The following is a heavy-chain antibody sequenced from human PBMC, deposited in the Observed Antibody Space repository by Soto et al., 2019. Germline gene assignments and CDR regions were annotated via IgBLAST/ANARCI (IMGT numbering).Heavy chain of an antibody. CDR2: IYYSENT. Sequence: SETLSLTCTVSGGSISSYYWSWIRQPPGKGLECIGYIYYSENTNYNPSLKSRVAISVDTSKNQFSLKLSSVTAADTAVYYCARSPRGNYGYPSYFDYWGKGTLVTVSS. CDR1: GGSISSYY. D-gene: IGHD3-10*01. J-gene: IGHJ4*02. V-gene: IGHV4-59*01. CDR3: ARSPRGNYGYPSYFDY.